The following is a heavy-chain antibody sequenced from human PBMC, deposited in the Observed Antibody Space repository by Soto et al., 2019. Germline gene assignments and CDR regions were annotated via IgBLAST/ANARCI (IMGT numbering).Heavy chain of an antibody. V-gene: IGHV4-30-4*01. D-gene: IGHD2-15*01. J-gene: IGHJ4*02. Sequence: QVQLQESGPGLVKPSQTLSLTCTVSGGSISSGDYYWSWIRQPPGKGLEWIGYIYYSGSTYYNPSLKCRFTISVDTSKYQVSLKLSSVAAADTAVYYCARGQCSGGSCYSASYYFDYWGQGTLVTVSS. CDR1: GGSISSGDYY. CDR2: IYYSGST. CDR3: ARGQCSGGSCYSASYYFDY.